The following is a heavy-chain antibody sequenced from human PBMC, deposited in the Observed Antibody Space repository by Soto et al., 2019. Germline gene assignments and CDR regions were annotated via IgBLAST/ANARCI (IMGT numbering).Heavy chain of an antibody. V-gene: IGHV3-7*05. Sequence: GGSLRLSCVVSGFSLSGFWMSWVRQAPGKGLEWVANIKEDGTQTYYVDSVKGRFTISRDNAKNSLFLQMNSLRVEDTAVYYCAKSPGMYYYDSSGYYHYDYWGQGTLVTVSS. CDR1: GFSLSGFW. J-gene: IGHJ4*02. D-gene: IGHD3-22*01. CDR3: AKSPGMYYYDSSGYYHYDY. CDR2: IKEDGTQT.